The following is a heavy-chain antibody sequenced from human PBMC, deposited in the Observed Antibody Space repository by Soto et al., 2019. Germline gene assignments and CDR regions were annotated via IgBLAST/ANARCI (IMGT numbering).Heavy chain of an antibody. CDR3: ARYIGIVPGKRLHGMDV. D-gene: IGHD2-2*01. CDR1: GYSFTSYW. V-gene: IGHV5-51*01. Sequence: GESLKISCKGSGYSFTSYWIGWARQMPGKGLEWMGIIYPGDSDTRYSPSFQGHVTISADKSISTAYLQWSSLKASDTAMYYCARYIGIVPGKRLHGMDVWGHGTTVTVSS. J-gene: IGHJ6*02. CDR2: IYPGDSDT.